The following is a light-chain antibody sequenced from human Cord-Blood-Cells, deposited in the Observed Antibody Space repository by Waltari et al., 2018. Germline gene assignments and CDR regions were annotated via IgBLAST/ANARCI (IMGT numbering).Light chain of an antibody. V-gene: IGLV3-1*01. CDR3: QAWDSSTVV. Sequence: SYELPQPPSVSVSPGQTASNTCSGAKLGDKYACWYQQKPGQSPVLVIYQDSKRPSGIPERFSGSSSGNTATLTISGTQAMDEADYYCQAWDSSTVVFGGGTKLTVL. CDR2: QDS. CDR1: KLGDKY. J-gene: IGLJ2*01.